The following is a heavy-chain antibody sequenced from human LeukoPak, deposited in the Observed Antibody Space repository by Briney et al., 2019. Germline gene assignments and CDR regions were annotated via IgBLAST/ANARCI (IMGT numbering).Heavy chain of an antibody. J-gene: IGHJ5*02. Sequence: PSETLSLTCAVSGYSISSGYQWAWIRPPPGKTLEWIGSIYHSGSAHYNPSLKSRVTISVDRSNNQFSLRLSSVTAADTAVYYCARDPRWLTPDCTSTSCYENYVDPWGQGTLVTASS. CDR3: ARDPRWLTPDCTSTSCYENYVDP. CDR1: GYSISSGYQ. D-gene: IGHD2-2*01. V-gene: IGHV4-38-2*02. CDR2: IYHSGSA.